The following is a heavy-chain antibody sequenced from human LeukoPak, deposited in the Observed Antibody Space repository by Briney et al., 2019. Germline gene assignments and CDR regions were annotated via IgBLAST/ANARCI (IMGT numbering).Heavy chain of an antibody. CDR1: GASFSGYY. CDR3: ARGWVVYCSSTSCYLPFDY. V-gene: IGHV4-34*01. D-gene: IGHD2-2*01. CDR2: IIHSGST. Sequence: SETLSPTCAVDGASFSGYYWSWIRQPPGKGREWIGEIIHSGSTNYNPSPKSRVTISVDTSKHQFSLKLSSVTAADTAVYYCARGWVVYCSSTSCYLPFDYWGQGTLVTVSS. J-gene: IGHJ4*02.